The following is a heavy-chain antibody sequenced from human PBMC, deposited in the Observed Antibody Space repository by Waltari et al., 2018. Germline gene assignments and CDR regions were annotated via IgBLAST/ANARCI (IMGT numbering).Heavy chain of an antibody. Sequence: QLQLQESGSGLVKPSQTLSLTCAVSGGSISSGGYSWSWIRQPPGKGLEWIGYIYHSGSTYYNPSLKSQVTISVDRSKNQFSLKLSSVTAADTAVYYCARGEVVATIPNWFDPWGQGTLVTVSS. CDR2: IYHSGST. CDR3: ARGEVVATIPNWFDP. V-gene: IGHV4-30-2*01. J-gene: IGHJ5*02. D-gene: IGHD5-12*01. CDR1: GGSISSGGYS.